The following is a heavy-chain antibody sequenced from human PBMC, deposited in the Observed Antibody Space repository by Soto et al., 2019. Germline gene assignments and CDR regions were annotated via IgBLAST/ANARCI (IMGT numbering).Heavy chain of an antibody. J-gene: IGHJ6*02. Sequence: TGGSLRLSCAASGFTFSDYYMNWIRQAPGKGLEWVSYISGGSTTIYYADSVKGRFTISRDNAKNTLYLQMNSLGAEDTAVYYCARDLGYSSSWWRCYYYYYGMDVWGQGTTVTVSS. CDR1: GFTFSDYY. CDR2: ISGGSTTI. D-gene: IGHD6-13*01. CDR3: ARDLGYSSSWWRCYYYYYGMDV. V-gene: IGHV3-11*04.